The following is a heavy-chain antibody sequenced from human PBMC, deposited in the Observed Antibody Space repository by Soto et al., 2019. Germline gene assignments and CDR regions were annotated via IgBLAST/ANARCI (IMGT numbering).Heavy chain of an antibody. Sequence: GASVKLCCKASGGTISSYAISWVRQDTGQGLEWMGGIIPIFGTANYAQKFQGRVTITADESTSTAYMELSSLRSEDTAVYYCARGLVRPYYYDSSGYYQSFAYWGKGTLVPVSS. V-gene: IGHV1-69*13. CDR3: ARGLVRPYYYDSSGYYQSFAY. D-gene: IGHD3-22*01. J-gene: IGHJ4*02. CDR2: IIPIFGTA. CDR1: GGTISSYA.